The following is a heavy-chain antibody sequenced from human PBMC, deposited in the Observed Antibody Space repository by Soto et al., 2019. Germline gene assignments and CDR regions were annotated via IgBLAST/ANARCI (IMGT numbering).Heavy chain of an antibody. D-gene: IGHD4-17*01. CDR2: IGTAGDT. Sequence: EVQLVESGGGLVQPGGSLRLSCAASGFTFSSYDMHWVRQATGKGLEWVSAIGTAGDTYYPGSVKGRFTISRENAKNSLYLQMNSLRAEDTAVYYCARIYCDYRPNVHYGMDVWGQGTTVTVSS. J-gene: IGHJ6*02. V-gene: IGHV3-13*01. CDR3: ARIYCDYRPNVHYGMDV. CDR1: GFTFSSYD.